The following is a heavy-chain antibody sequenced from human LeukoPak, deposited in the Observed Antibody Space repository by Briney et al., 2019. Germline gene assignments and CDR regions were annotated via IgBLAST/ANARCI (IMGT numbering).Heavy chain of an antibody. CDR1: GFTFSSYG. CDR3: AGGLLGCSGGSCYPTDY. V-gene: IGHV3-30*03. J-gene: IGHJ4*02. Sequence: GGSLRLSCAASGFTFSSYGMHWVRQAPGKGLEWVAVMSDDGNNEYYADSVKGRFTISRDNPENTLYLQMDNLRPEDTAVYYCAGGLLGCSGGSCYPTDYWGQGTLVTVSS. CDR2: MSDDGNNE. D-gene: IGHD2-15*01.